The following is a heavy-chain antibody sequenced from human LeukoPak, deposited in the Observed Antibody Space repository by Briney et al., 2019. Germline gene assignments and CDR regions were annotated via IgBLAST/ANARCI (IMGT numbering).Heavy chain of an antibody. CDR3: AKDWGSGGWYNYFDA. V-gene: IGHV3-30*18. CDR2: ISYHGTST. CDR1: GFSISESG. Sequence: GTSLRLSCAVSGFSISESGMHWVRQAPGKGLEWVAMISYHGTSTYYGDPVKGRFTVSRDTSKNTLYLQMDSLRPEDTAIYYCAKDWGSGGWYNYFDAWGQGTLVTVSS. D-gene: IGHD6-19*01. J-gene: IGHJ5*02.